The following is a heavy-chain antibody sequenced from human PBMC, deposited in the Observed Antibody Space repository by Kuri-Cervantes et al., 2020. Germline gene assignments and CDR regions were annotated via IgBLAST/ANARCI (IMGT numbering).Heavy chain of an antibody. CDR2: INPSDGST. CDR3: ARIHSSSWPYYYYYYMDV. CDR1: AYTFNNYY. V-gene: IGHV1-46*02. J-gene: IGHJ6*03. D-gene: IGHD6-13*01. Sequence: ASVKVSCKASAYTFNNYYMHWVRQAPGQGPEWMGIINPSDGSTSYAQKFQGRVTMTRDTSTSTVYMELSSLRSEDTALYYCARIHSSSWPYYYYYYMDVWGKGTTVTVSS.